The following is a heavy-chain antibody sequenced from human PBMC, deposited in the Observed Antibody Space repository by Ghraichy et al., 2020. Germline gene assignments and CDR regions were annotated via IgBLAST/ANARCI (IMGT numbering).Heavy chain of an antibody. Sequence: GGSLRLSCAASGFTFSSYAMSWVRQAPGKGLEWVSAISGSGGSTYYADSVKGRFTISRDNSKNTLYLQMNSLRAEDTAVYYCAKAQWELLSDYYYYGMDVWGQGTTVTVSS. V-gene: IGHV3-23*01. CDR3: AKAQWELLSDYYYYGMDV. CDR1: GFTFSSYA. J-gene: IGHJ6*02. D-gene: IGHD1-26*01. CDR2: ISGSGGST.